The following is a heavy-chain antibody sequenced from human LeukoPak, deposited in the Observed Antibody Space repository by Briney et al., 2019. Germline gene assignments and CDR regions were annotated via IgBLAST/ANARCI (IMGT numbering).Heavy chain of an antibody. J-gene: IGHJ5*02. CDR3: ARDIEDGSGYFNWFDP. D-gene: IGHD3-10*01. CDR2: TIPILGIA. V-gene: IGHV1-69*04. Sequence: ASVKVSCKASGGTFSSYTISWVRQAPGQGLEWMGRTIPILGIANYAQKFQGRVTITADKSTSTAYMELSSLRSEDTAVYYCARDIEDGSGYFNWFDPWGQGTLVTVSS. CDR1: GGTFSSYT.